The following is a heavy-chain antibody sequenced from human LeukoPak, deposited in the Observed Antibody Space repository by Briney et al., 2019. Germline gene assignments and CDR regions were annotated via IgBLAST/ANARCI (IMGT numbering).Heavy chain of an antibody. CDR3: ARDRPAIAAAGTVLGY. D-gene: IGHD6-13*01. CDR1: GFTFSSYA. V-gene: IGHV3-30-3*01. J-gene: IGHJ4*02. CDR2: ISYDGSNK. Sequence: GRSLRLSCAASGFTFSSYAMHWVRQAPGKGLEWVAVISYDGSNKYYADSVKGRFTISRDNSKNTLYLQMNSLRAEDTAAYYCARDRPAIAAAGTVLGYWGQGTLVTVSS.